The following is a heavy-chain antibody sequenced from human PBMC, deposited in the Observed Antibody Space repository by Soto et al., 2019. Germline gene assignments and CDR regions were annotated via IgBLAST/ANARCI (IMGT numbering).Heavy chain of an antibody. J-gene: IGHJ6*02. CDR1: GGSISSGGYY. CDR2: IYSSGST. CDR3: ARGPRTVTTFLSYYGMDV. Sequence: QVQLQESGPGLVKPSQTLSLTCTVSGGSISSGGYYWSWIRQHPGKGLEWIGYIYSSGSTYYNPPLKSRVTLSVDTSKNQFSLKLSAVTAADTAVYYCARGPRTVTTFLSYYGMDVWGQGTTVTVSS. D-gene: IGHD4-17*01. V-gene: IGHV4-31*03.